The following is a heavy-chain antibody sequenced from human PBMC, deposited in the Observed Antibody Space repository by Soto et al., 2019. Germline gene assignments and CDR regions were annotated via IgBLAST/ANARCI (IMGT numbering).Heavy chain of an antibody. J-gene: IGHJ4*02. CDR3: ARDLAAAGVNYFDY. CDR1: GGSISSGDYY. D-gene: IGHD6-13*01. Sequence: QVQLQESGPGLVKPSQTLSLTCTVSGGSISSGDYYWSWIRQPPGKGLEWIGYIYYSGSTYYNPSLKGRVTIAVDPSKNQLSLKLSSVTAADTAVYYCARDLAAAGVNYFDYWGQGTLVTVSS. V-gene: IGHV4-30-4*01. CDR2: IYYSGST.